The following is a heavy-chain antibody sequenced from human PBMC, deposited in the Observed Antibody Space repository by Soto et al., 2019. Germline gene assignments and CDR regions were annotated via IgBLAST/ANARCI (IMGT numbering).Heavy chain of an antibody. Sequence: QVQLVQSGAEVKKPGSSVKVSCKASGVTFSSYAISWVRQAPGQGLEWMGGIIPIFGTANYAQKFQGRVTVTADESTSRAYMELSSLRSEDTAVYYCASDVKDYGGNSWYFDLWGRGTLVTVSS. V-gene: IGHV1-69*12. CDR1: GVTFSSYA. D-gene: IGHD4-17*01. CDR2: IIPIFGTA. J-gene: IGHJ2*01. CDR3: ASDVKDYGGNSWYFDL.